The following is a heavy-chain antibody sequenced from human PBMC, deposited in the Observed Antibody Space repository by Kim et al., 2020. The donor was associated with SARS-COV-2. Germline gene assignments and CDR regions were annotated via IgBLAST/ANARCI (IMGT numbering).Heavy chain of an antibody. J-gene: IGHJ5*02. V-gene: IGHV4-39*01. D-gene: IGHD6-6*01. CDR3: ARHDVNPTRPVHFGWFDP. Sequence: KSRVPISVDTSKNQFSLKLSSVTAADTAVYYCARHDVNPTRPVHFGWFDPWGQGTLVTVSS.